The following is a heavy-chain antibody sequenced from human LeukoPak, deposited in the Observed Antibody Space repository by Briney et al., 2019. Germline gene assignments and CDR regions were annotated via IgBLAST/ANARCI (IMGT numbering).Heavy chain of an antibody. J-gene: IGHJ3*02. CDR1: GFTFSSYA. CDR2: ISSSGGST. Sequence: GGSLRLSCAASGFTFSSYAMSWVRQAPGKGLEWVSAISSSGGSTYYADSVKGRFTISRDNSKNTLYLQMNSLRAEDTAVYYCAKYGPLLWFGETGRDAFDIWGQGTMVTVSS. V-gene: IGHV3-23*01. D-gene: IGHD3-10*01. CDR3: AKYGPLLWFGETGRDAFDI.